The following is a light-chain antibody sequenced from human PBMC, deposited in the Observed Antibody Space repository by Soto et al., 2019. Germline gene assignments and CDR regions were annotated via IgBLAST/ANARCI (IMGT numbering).Light chain of an antibody. Sequence: QSALTQPASVSGSPGQSITISCTGTSSDVGADNYVAWYQQHPGKDPKLIIHDVNNRPSGVSNRFSGSKSGNMASLTISGLQADDEADYYCTSYTTSSTGVFGGGTKLTVL. CDR3: TSYTTSSTGV. CDR2: DVN. CDR1: SSDVGADNY. J-gene: IGLJ3*02. V-gene: IGLV2-14*03.